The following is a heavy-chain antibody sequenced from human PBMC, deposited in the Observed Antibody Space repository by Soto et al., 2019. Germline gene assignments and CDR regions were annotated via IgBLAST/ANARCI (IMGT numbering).Heavy chain of an antibody. V-gene: IGHV3-30-3*01. CDR1: GFTFSSHS. CDR3: AREWSTSGDLDY. CDR2: ISYDGSIK. J-gene: IGHJ4*02. Sequence: QVQLVESGGGVVQPGRSLRLSCAASGFTFSSHSIQWVRQAPGKGLEWVAVISYDGSIKYYADSVKGRCTISRDNSKNTAYMQMNSLRAEDTAVCYWAREWSTSGDLDYWGQGTLVIVSS. D-gene: IGHD3-10*01.